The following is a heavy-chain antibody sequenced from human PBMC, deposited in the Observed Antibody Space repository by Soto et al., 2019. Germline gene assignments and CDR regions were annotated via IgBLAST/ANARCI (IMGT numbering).Heavy chain of an antibody. CDR3: STGRSTYGLDS. D-gene: IGHD5-18*01. CDR1: AFSFTNAW. J-gene: IGHJ4*02. Sequence: GGSLRLSCVASAFSFTNAWMSWVRQAPGKGLEWVGRIKSITDGGTTDYAAPVKGRLTISRDDSNNTLYLQMNSLKTEDTAVYYCSTGRSTYGLDSWGQGTLVTVSS. CDR2: IKSITDGGTT. V-gene: IGHV3-15*01.